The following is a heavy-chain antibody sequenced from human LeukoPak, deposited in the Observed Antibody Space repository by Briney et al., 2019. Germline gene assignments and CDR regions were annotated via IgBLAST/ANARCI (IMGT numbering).Heavy chain of an antibody. D-gene: IGHD4-11*01. V-gene: IGHV3-7*01. J-gene: IGHJ6*03. CDR1: GFNFNTYA. CDR3: TRVEETATTAAIIRKYSYYYYYMDV. Sequence: GGSLRLSCAASGFNFNTYAMKWVRQAPGKGLEWVANIKQDGSEKHYVDSVKGRFTISRDNAKNSLYLQMSSLRAEDTAVYYCTRVEETATTAAIIRKYSYYYYYMDVWGKGNTVTVSS. CDR2: IKQDGSEK.